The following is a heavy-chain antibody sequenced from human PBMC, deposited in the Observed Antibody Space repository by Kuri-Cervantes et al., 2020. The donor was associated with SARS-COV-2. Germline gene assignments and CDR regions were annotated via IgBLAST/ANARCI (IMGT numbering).Heavy chain of an antibody. Sequence: GESLRLSCTGSGVTFDNYAMSWVRQAPGKGLQWVGCIKSKTYGGTAEYAASVKGRFTISRDDSKSIAYLQMNSLRTEDTAVYYCTTLIDYWGQGALVTVSS. CDR3: TTLIDY. V-gene: IGHV3-49*04. CDR1: GVTFDNYA. J-gene: IGHJ4*02. CDR2: IKSKTYGGTA.